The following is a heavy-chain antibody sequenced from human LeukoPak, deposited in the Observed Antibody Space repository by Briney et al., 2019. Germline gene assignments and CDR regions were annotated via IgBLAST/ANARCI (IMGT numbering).Heavy chain of an antibody. D-gene: IGHD3-16*01. J-gene: IGHJ4*02. Sequence: GGSLRLSCAASGFTFSSYAMHWVRQAPGKGLEWVAVISYDGSNKYYADSVKGGFTISRDNSKDTLYLQMNSLRAEDTAVYYCARDGKMSDYVNFDYWGQGTLVTVSS. CDR2: ISYDGSNK. V-gene: IGHV3-30*04. CDR3: ARDGKMSDYVNFDY. CDR1: GFTFSSYA.